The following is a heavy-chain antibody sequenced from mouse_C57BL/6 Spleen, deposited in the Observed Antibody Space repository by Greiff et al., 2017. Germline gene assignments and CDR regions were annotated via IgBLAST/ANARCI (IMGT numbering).Heavy chain of an antibody. J-gene: IGHJ2*01. CDR3: ARETGGWDFDY. Sequence: QVTLKVSGPGILQSSQTLSLPCSFPGFSLSPSGMGLSWIRQPSGKGLEWLAHIYWDEDKRYNPSLKSRLTISKDTSRNQVFLKITSVDTADTATYYCARETGGWDFDYWGQGTTLTVSS. CDR2: IYWDEDK. V-gene: IGHV8-12*01. D-gene: IGHD4-1*01. CDR1: GFSLSPSGMG.